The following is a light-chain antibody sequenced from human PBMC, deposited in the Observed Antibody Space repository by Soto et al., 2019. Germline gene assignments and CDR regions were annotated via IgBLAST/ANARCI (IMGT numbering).Light chain of an antibody. J-gene: IGKJ4*01. CDR1: QSISSW. V-gene: IGKV1-5*03. Sequence: DKQMKQSASTLSASVGDRVSITCRASQSISSWLAWYQQKPGKAPKLLIYKASSLESGVPSRFSASGSGTEFTLTVTSLQPEDFATYYCPHIDTFRLTFGGGTKVDIK. CDR3: PHIDTFRLT. CDR2: KAS.